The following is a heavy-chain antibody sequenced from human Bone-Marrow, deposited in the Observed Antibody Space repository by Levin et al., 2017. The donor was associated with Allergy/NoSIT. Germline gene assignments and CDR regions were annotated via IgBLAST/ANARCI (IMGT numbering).Heavy chain of an antibody. Sequence: GGSLRLSCAASGFTFSSYAMNWVRQAPGKGLEWVSTIRGNSISTHYADSVKGRFTISRDDSKNTLYLQMISLRVDDTAVYFCAKERVYGDYDDWYFDLWGRGTLVSVSS. D-gene: IGHD4-17*01. CDR2: IRGNSIST. CDR3: AKERVYGDYDDWYFDL. CDR1: GFTFSSYA. J-gene: IGHJ2*01. V-gene: IGHV3-23*01.